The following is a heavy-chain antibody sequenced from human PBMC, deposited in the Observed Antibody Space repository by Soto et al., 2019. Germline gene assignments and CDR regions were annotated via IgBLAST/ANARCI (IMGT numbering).Heavy chain of an antibody. V-gene: IGHV3-53*01. CDR2: IYSGGTI. D-gene: IGHD5-12*01. J-gene: IGHJ4*02. CDR1: GFTVTINY. CDR3: HGYDY. Sequence: EVQVVESGGGLIQPGGSLRLSCAVSGFTVTINYMSWVRQAPGKGLEWVSVIYSGGTIYYADSVKGRFTISRDTSKNTLYLQMNSLRGEDTAMYYCHGYDYWGQGTLVTVSS.